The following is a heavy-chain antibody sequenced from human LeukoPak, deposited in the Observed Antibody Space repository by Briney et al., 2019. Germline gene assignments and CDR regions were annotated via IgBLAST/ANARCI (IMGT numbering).Heavy chain of an antibody. V-gene: IGHV3-33*01. CDR2: IWYDGSNK. J-gene: IGHJ4*02. CDR1: GFIFSNYG. CDR3: ASGLFVVVPAAIVSDFDY. D-gene: IGHD2-2*01. Sequence: GSLRLSCAASGFIFSNYGMHWVRQAPGKGLEWVAVIWYDGSNKYYADSVKGRFTISRDNSKNTLYLRMNSLRAEDTAVYYCASGLFVVVPAAIVSDFDYWGQGALVTVSS.